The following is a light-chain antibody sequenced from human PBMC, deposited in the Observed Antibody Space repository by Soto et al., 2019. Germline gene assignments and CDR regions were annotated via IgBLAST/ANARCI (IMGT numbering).Light chain of an antibody. CDR3: QQYNSYPWT. CDR1: QGITSW. CDR2: AAS. V-gene: IGKV1D-16*01. J-gene: IGKJ1*01. Sequence: DIHMTQSPSSVSASVGDRVTITCRASQGITSWLVWYQQKPGKAPKLLIYAASSLQSGVPSRFSGSGSGTEFTLTISSLQPDDFATYYCQQYNSYPWTFGQGTKVDIK.